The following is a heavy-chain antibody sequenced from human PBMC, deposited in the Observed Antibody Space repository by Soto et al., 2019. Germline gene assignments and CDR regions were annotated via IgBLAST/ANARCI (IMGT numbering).Heavy chain of an antibody. Sequence: TLSLTCAVSGGSISSGGYSWSWIRQPPGKGLEWIGYIYHSGSTYYNPSLKSRVTISVDTSKNQFSLKVSSVTAADTAMYYCARLGGYCSGTSCYGYYGMDVWGQGTTVTVSS. D-gene: IGHD2-2*01. CDR2: IYHSGST. J-gene: IGHJ6*02. CDR1: GGSISSGGYS. V-gene: IGHV4-30-2*03. CDR3: ARLGGYCSGTSCYGYYGMDV.